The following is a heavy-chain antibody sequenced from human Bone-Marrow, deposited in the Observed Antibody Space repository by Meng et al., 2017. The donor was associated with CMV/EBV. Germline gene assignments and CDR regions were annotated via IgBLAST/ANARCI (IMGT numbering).Heavy chain of an antibody. CDR1: GFTFRTYW. V-gene: IGHV3-74*01. CDR2: VNSDATST. J-gene: IGHJ6*01. Sequence: GGSLRLSCAASGFTFRTYWMHWVRQVPGKGLVWVSRVNSDATSTSYADSVKGRFTISRDNAKNTLFLQMTSLRVEDTAVYYCARGGVTTTGTTSYYYGMDVWGRGTTVTGSS. D-gene: IGHD1-1*01. CDR3: ARGGVTTTGTTSYYYGMDV.